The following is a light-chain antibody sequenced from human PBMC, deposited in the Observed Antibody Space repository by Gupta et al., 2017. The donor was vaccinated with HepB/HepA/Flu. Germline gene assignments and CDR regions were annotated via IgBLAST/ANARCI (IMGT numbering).Light chain of an antibody. J-gene: IGLJ1*01. Sequence: QSALAQPPSASGSPGRSVTISCAGTSSDVGGYYYVSWYQHQPGKAPKLIMFEVSERPSGVPDRFSGSKSGNTASLTVSGLQAEDEAFYYCSSYAGGNNYVFGSGT. CDR2: EVS. V-gene: IGLV2-8*01. CDR1: SSDVGGYYY. CDR3: SSYAGGNNYV.